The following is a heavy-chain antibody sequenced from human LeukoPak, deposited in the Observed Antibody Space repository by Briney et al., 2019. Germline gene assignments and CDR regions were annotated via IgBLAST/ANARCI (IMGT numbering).Heavy chain of an antibody. CDR2: ISSSSSYI. Sequence: PGGSLRLSCAASGFTFSSYSMNWVRQAPGKGLEWVSSISSSSSYIYYADSVKGRFTISRDNAKNSLYLQMNSLRAEDTAVYYCARDPIYYDSSGYDSFDYWGQGTLVTVSS. V-gene: IGHV3-21*01. J-gene: IGHJ4*02. CDR1: GFTFSSYS. D-gene: IGHD3-22*01. CDR3: ARDPIYYDSSGYDSFDY.